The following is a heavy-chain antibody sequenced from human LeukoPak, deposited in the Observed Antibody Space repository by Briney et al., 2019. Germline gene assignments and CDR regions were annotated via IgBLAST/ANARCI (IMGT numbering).Heavy chain of an antibody. J-gene: IGHJ4*02. CDR1: GGTFSSYA. Sequence: SVKVSCKASGGTFSSYAISWVRQAPGQGLEWMGGIIPIFGTANYAQKFQGRATITADESTSTAYMELSSLRSEDTAVYYCARGSVGSSWSLFDYWGQGTLVTVSS. CDR3: ARGSVGSSWSLFDY. D-gene: IGHD6-13*01. V-gene: IGHV1-69*13. CDR2: IIPIFGTA.